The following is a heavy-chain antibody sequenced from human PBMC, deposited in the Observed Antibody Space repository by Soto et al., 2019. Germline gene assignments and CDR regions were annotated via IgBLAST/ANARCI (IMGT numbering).Heavy chain of an antibody. D-gene: IGHD3-16*01. CDR3: ARGLGGRMDD. V-gene: IGHV1-69*08. J-gene: IGHJ6*02. CDR1: GTIFSSYT. Sequence: QVQLVQSGAEVKKPGSSVRVSCKASGTIFSSYTISWVRQAPGQGLEWMGRIIPILGETNSAQKFQRRVTLTADKSTNTAYMEVNSLRLEDTALYYCARGLGGRMDDWGQGTTVTVSS. CDR2: IIPILGET.